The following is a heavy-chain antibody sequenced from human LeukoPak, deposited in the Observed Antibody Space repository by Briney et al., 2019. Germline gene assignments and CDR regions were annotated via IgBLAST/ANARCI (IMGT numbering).Heavy chain of an antibody. V-gene: IGHV3-21*01. CDR2: ISSSSSYI. CDR1: GFTFSSYS. J-gene: IGHJ5*02. Sequence: RGGSLRLSCAASGFTFSSYSMNWVRQAPGKGLEWVSSISSSSSYIYYADSVKGRFTISRDNAKNSLYLQMNSLRAEDTAVYYCARDGERITMVRGALGDWFDPWGQGTLVTVSS. D-gene: IGHD3-10*01. CDR3: ARDGERITMVRGALGDWFDP.